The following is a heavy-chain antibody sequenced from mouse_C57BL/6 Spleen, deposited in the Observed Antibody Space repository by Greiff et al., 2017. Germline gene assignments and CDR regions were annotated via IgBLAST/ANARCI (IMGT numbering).Heavy chain of an antibody. CDR2: IDPSDSYT. J-gene: IGHJ2*01. Sequence: VQLQQSGAELVMPGASVKLSCKASGYTFTSYWMHWVKQRPGQGLEWIGEIDPSDSYTNYNQKFKGKSTLTVDKSSSTAYMQLSSLTSEDSAVYYCARLGGNYWYFDYWGQGTTLTVSS. CDR3: ARLGGNYWYFDY. V-gene: IGHV1-69*01. CDR1: GYTFTSYW. D-gene: IGHD2-1*01.